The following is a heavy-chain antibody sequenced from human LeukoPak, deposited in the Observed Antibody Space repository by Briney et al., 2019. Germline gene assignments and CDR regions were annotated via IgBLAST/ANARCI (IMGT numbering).Heavy chain of an antibody. J-gene: IGHJ5*02. D-gene: IGHD2-2*02. CDR3: ARDPIVVVPAAIRPRSNWFDP. CDR1: GYTFTGYY. Sequence: GASVKVSCKASGYTFTGYYMHWVRQAPGQGLEWMGWINPNSGGTNYAQKFQGRVTMTRDTSISTAYMELSRLRSDDTAVYYCARDPIVVVPAAIRPRSNWFDPWGQGTLVTVSS. CDR2: INPNSGGT. V-gene: IGHV1-2*02.